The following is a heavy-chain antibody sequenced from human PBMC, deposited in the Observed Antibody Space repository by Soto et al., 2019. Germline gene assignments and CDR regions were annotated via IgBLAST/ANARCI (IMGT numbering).Heavy chain of an antibody. J-gene: IGHJ4*02. Sequence: QVQLVESGGGVVQPGRSLRLSCAASGFTFSSYGMHWVRQAPGKGLEWVATISYGGSNKYYADSVKGRFTISRDNSKNTLYVQMNNLRADDTAVYYCGGGYYFGDYWGQGTLVTVSS. V-gene: IGHV3-30*03. CDR3: GGGYYFGDY. D-gene: IGHD3-10*01. CDR2: ISYGGSNK. CDR1: GFTFSSYG.